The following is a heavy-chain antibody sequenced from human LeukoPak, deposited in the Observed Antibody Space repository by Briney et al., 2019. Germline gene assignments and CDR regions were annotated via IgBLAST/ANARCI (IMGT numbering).Heavy chain of an antibody. CDR3: ARGRGSYGFNWFDP. CDR1: GYSISSGYY. V-gene: IGHV4-38-2*02. CDR2: INHSGST. D-gene: IGHD1-26*01. J-gene: IGHJ5*02. Sequence: SETLSLTCTVSGYSISSGYYWSWIRQPPGKGLEWIGEINHSGSTNYNPSLKSRVTISVDTSKNQFSLKLSSVTAADTAVYYCARGRGSYGFNWFDPWGQGTLVTVSS.